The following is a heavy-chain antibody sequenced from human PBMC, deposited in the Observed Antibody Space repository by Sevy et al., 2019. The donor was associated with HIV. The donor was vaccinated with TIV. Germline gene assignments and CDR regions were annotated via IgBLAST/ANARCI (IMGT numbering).Heavy chain of an antibody. J-gene: IGHJ6*02. V-gene: IGHV4-39*02. Sequence: SETLSLTCTVSGGSINNSDYYWGWIRQPPGRGLEWMGNIYFTGITYYNPSIKGRVTISVDTSKSHFSLKMTSVTAADTAVYYCARVDYGEYVFSGMDVWGQGTAVTVSS. CDR1: GGSINNSDYY. D-gene: IGHD4-17*01. CDR2: IYFTGIT. CDR3: ARVDYGEYVFSGMDV.